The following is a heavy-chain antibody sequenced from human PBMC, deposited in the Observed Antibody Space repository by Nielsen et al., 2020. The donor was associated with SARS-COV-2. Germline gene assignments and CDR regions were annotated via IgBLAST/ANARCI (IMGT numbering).Heavy chain of an antibody. J-gene: IGHJ4*02. V-gene: IGHV4-30-4*07. CDR3: SRPLWFGELYY. Sequence: SETLSLTCAVSGGSISSGGYSWSWIRQPPGKGLEWLGYIYYSGSTYYNPSLKIRATISVDTSKNQFSLKLSSVTAADTAVYYCSRPLWFGELYYWGQGTLVTVSS. CDR2: IYYSGST. D-gene: IGHD3-10*01. CDR1: GGSISSGGYS.